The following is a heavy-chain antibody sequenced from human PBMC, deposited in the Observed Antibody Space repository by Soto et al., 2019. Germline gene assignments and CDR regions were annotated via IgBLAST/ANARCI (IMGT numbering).Heavy chain of an antibody. CDR3: ARAQCSGGSCHSYYYMDV. CDR1: GYTFSSYS. CDR2: ISSNGGST. Sequence: GRCLRLSCGASGYTFSSYSMHWVRQAPGKGLEYVSAISSNGGSTYYANSVKGRFTISRDNSKNTLYLQMGSLRAEDMAVYYCARAQCSGGSCHSYYYMDVWGKGTTVTVSS. D-gene: IGHD2-15*01. J-gene: IGHJ6*03. V-gene: IGHV3-64*01.